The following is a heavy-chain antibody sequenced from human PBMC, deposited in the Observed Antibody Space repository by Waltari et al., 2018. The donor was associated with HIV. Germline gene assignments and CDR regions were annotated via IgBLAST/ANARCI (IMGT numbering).Heavy chain of an antibody. Sequence: EVQLVESGGGFVRTGGSLRLSCVASGFTFSNAWMSWVRQSPGKGLELVGRIKSKTDGGTTDYAAPVKGRFSISRDDSKNTLYMEMNSLKTEDTALYYCTTGFRVPAATLLNAFDIWGQGTLVTVSS. D-gene: IGHD2-2*01. J-gene: IGHJ3*02. CDR2: IKSKTDGGTT. V-gene: IGHV3-15*01. CDR3: TTGFRVPAATLLNAFDI. CDR1: GFTFSNAW.